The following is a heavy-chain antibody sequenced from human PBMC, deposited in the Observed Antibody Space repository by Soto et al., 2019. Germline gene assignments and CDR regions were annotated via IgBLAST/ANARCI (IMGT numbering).Heavy chain of an antibody. CDR1: VDGVSSNSAG. Sequence: PSQTLSLTCAITVDGVSSNSAGWTWVRQSPSRGLEWLGRTYYRSKWYYEYAVSVRGRITINQDTSNNQYSLQLNSVTPEDTAVYFCQRGEQYSRRIFEYWRQGTRVTVSS. V-gene: IGHV6-1*01. D-gene: IGHD1-26*01. CDR3: QRGEQYSRRIFEY. CDR2: TYYRSKWYY. J-gene: IGHJ4*01.